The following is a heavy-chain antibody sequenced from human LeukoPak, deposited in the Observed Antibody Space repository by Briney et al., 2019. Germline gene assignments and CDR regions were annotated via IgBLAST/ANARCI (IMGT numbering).Heavy chain of an antibody. CDR2: ISYSGST. D-gene: IGHD1-1*01. J-gene: IGHJ5*02. Sequence: SETLSLTCTVSGGSISSCYWSWIRQPPGKGLEWIGYISYSGSTNFNPSLKSRVTISVDTSKNQFSLKLSSVTAADTAVYYCAREGTAGTNLNWFDPWGQGTLVTVSS. V-gene: IGHV4-59*01. CDR1: GGSISSCY. CDR3: AREGTAGTNLNWFDP.